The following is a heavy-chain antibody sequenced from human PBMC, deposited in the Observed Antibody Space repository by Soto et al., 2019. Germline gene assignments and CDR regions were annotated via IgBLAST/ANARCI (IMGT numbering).Heavy chain of an antibody. CDR2: INSDGSST. D-gene: IGHD5-18*01. Sequence: GGSLRLSCAASGFTFSSYWMHWVRQAPGKGLVWVSRINSDGSSTSYADSVKGRFTISRDNAKNTLYLQMNSLRAEDTAVYYCAREDRGYSYGTDDLDYWGQGTLVTVSS. V-gene: IGHV3-74*01. CDR3: AREDRGYSYGTDDLDY. CDR1: GFTFSSYW. J-gene: IGHJ4*02.